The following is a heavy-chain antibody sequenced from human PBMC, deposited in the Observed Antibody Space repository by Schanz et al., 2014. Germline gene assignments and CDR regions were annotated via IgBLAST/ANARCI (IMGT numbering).Heavy chain of an antibody. Sequence: QVQLVESGGGLVKPGGSLRLSCAASGFIFSDYYMAWIRQAPGKGPEWVAFVPFDGSQKFYADSVKGRFTISRDNSKNTVYLQMNSLRPGDTAVYYCARKMKLGVYGGKGHDSLDIWGQGTMVTVSS. CDR3: ARKMKLGVYGGKGHDSLDI. D-gene: IGHD4-17*01. V-gene: IGHV3-30*03. CDR1: GFIFSDYY. CDR2: VPFDGSQK. J-gene: IGHJ3*02.